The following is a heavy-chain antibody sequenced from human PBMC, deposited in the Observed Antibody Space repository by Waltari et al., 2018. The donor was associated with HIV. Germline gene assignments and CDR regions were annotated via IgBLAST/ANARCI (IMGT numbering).Heavy chain of an antibody. CDR1: GDSISSGSYY. V-gene: IGHV4-61*02. D-gene: IGHD6-13*01. J-gene: IGHJ4*02. Sequence: QVQRQESGPRLVKPSATLSPSCTVSGDSISSGSYYWSWIRQPAGEGMGCLGRMYVSGNTTDRPSLKSRVPRSVERSTNKFSLKMTTLTSSDTAIYDCARATGGKTEAGWDRYFDKWGPGILVTVSS. CDR2: MYVSGNT. CDR3: ARATGGKTEAGWDRYFDK.